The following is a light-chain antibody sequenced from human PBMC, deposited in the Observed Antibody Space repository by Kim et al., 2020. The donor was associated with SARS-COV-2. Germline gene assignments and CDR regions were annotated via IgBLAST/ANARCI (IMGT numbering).Light chain of an antibody. CDR3: QAWDSTTGV. J-gene: IGLJ1*01. V-gene: IGLV3-1*01. Sequence: GSTGKTATSSCSGHKLEDKYVCWYQQKPGQSPLLVVYEDNKRPSGISERISGSNSGNTATLTIRGTQAMDEADYYCQAWDSTTGVFGTGTRVTVL. CDR1: KLEDKY. CDR2: EDN.